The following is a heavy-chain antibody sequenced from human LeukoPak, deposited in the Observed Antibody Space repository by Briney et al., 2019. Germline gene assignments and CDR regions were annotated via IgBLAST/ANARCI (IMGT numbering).Heavy chain of an antibody. D-gene: IGHD6-25*01. CDR2: ISSSSSYI. V-gene: IGHV3-21*04. CDR3: AKGGYSIAAYYYYYYMDV. Sequence: GGSLRLSCVVSGFTLSSHSINWIRQAPGKGLEWVSSISSSSSYIYYTDSVKGRFTISRDNAKNSLYLQMNSLRAEDTAVYYCAKGGYSIAAYYYYYYMDVWGKGTTVTVSS. CDR1: GFTLSSHS. J-gene: IGHJ6*03.